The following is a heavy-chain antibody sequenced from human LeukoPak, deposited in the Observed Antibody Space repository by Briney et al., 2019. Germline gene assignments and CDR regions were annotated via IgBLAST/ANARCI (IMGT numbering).Heavy chain of an antibody. V-gene: IGHV4-39*07. CDR1: GGSISSSSYY. CDR3: ARDRRCGGDCYSQIVDDAFDI. CDR2: IYYSGST. J-gene: IGHJ3*02. D-gene: IGHD2-21*02. Sequence: SETLSLTCTVSGGSISSSSYYWGWIRQPPGKGLEWIGSIYYSGSTYYNPSLKSRVTISVDTSKNQFSLKLSSVTAADTAVYYCARDRRCGGDCYSQIVDDAFDIWGQGTMVTVSS.